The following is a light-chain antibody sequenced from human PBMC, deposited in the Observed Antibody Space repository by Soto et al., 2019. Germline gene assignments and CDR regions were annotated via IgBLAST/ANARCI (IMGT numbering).Light chain of an antibody. CDR1: QSVSSNY. V-gene: IGKV3-20*01. J-gene: IGKJ2*03. CDR2: ATS. CDR3: QQYGDYNSPRYS. Sequence: EIVLTQSPGTLSLSPGDRVTLSCRASQSVSSNYLAWYQQKPGQAPRLLIYATSSRATGIPDMFSGSGSGTDFTLTISRLEPEEFAMYYCQQYGDYNSPRYSFGQGTRLEI.